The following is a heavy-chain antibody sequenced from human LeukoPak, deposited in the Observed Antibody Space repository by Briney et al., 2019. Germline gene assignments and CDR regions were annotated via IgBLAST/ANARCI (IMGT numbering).Heavy chain of an antibody. V-gene: IGHV3-7*01. Sequence: GGSLRLSCAASGSTFSTYWMSWVRRAPGKGLEWVANINQDGSQTFYVDSVKGRFTISRDNPGNSVYLQMNSLRAEDTAVYYCAKNWGSLDYWGQGTLVTVSS. CDR2: INQDGSQT. CDR1: GSTFSTYW. D-gene: IGHD7-27*01. J-gene: IGHJ4*02. CDR3: AKNWGSLDY.